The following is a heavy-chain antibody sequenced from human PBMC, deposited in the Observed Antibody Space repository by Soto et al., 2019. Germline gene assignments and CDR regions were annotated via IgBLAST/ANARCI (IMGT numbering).Heavy chain of an antibody. CDR2: ISGSGGST. J-gene: IGHJ4*02. V-gene: IGHV3-23*01. CDR1: GFTFSSYA. Sequence: EVQLLESGGGLVQPGGSLRLSCAASGFTFSSYAMSWVRQAPGKGLEWVSAISGSGGSTYYADSVEGRFTISRDNSKNTLYLQMNSLRAEDTAVYYCAKDRVLAYYDILTGYYRCDYWGQGTLVTVSS. D-gene: IGHD3-9*01. CDR3: AKDRVLAYYDILTGYYRCDY.